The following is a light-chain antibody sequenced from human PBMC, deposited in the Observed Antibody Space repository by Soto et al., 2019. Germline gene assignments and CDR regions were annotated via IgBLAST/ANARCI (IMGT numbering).Light chain of an antibody. Sequence: QSVLTQPASVSGSPGQSIAISCTGTSGDIGTYNLVSWYQQHPGKAPKLMISEVNKRPSGVSDRFSGSKSGDMASLTISGLRTEDEADYYCCSFAGSGTGVFGTGTKVTVL. J-gene: IGLJ1*01. CDR1: SGDIGTYNL. CDR2: EVN. CDR3: CSFAGSGTGV. V-gene: IGLV2-23*02.